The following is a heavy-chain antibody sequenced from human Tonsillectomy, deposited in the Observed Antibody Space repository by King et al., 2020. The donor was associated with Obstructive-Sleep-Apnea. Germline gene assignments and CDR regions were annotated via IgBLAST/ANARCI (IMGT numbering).Heavy chain of an antibody. J-gene: IGHJ3*02. D-gene: IGHD4-17*01. V-gene: IGHV4-31*03. CDR1: GGSISSGGHY. CDR2: IYYSGST. Sequence: PLQESGPGLVKPSQTLSLTCTVSGGSISSGGHYWSWIRQHPGKGLEWIGYIYYSGSTYYNPSLKSRVTISVDTSKNQFSLKLSSVTAADTAVYYCARGHGDSPLLDAFDIWGQGTMVTVSS. CDR3: ARGHGDSPLLDAFDI.